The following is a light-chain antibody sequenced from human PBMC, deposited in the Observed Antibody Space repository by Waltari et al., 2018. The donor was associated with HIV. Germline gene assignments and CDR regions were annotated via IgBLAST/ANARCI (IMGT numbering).Light chain of an antibody. J-gene: IGLJ2*01. CDR2: RNN. Sequence: QSVLTQPPSASGTPGQSVTISCSGTSPHIGTNYVYWYQQFPGTAPKLLIDRNNKRPSGVPDRFSGSKSGTSASLDISGLRSDDEAEYYCAAWDDTLTVVFGGGTKLTVL. V-gene: IGLV1-47*01. CDR3: AAWDDTLTVV. CDR1: SPHIGTNY.